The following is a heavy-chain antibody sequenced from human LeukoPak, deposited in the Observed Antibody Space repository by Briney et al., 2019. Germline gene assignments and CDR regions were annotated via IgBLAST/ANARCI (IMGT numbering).Heavy chain of an antibody. Sequence: ASVKVSCKVSGYTLSELSMHWVRQATGKGLEWMGGFDPEDGETIYVRKFQGRVTMSEGTSTDTAYMELSSLISEDTAVSYCATDKLDYITNVATSVYDAFDLWGQGTMITVSS. D-gene: IGHD1-1*01. CDR2: FDPEDGET. CDR3: ATDKLDYITNVATSVYDAFDL. V-gene: IGHV1-24*01. CDR1: GYTLSELS. J-gene: IGHJ3*01.